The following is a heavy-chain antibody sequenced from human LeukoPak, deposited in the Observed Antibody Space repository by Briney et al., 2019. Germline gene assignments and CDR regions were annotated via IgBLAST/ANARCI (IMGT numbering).Heavy chain of an antibody. CDR3: AKDRGYSYGWVDY. Sequence: PGGSLRLSCAASGFTFSSYWMHWVRQAPGKGLEWVAVISYDGSNKYYADSVKGRFTISRDNSKNTLYLQMNSLRAEDTAVYYCAKDRGYSYGWVDYWGQGTLVTVSS. CDR2: ISYDGSNK. D-gene: IGHD5-18*01. V-gene: IGHV3-30*18. CDR1: GFTFSSYW. J-gene: IGHJ4*02.